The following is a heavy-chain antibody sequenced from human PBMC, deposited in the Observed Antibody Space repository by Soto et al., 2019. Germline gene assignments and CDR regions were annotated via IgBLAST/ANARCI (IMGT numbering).Heavy chain of an antibody. J-gene: IGHJ4*02. D-gene: IGHD5-12*01. CDR2: ISAYNGDV. V-gene: IGHV1-18*01. CDR1: GYTFTSYG. Sequence: QVQLVQSGAEVKKPGASVKVSCKASGYTFTSYGVSWVRQAPGQGLEWVAWISAYNGDVNFAQSVQGRVTMTADTSTSTGYIELRSLRSDDKAVYYGARADIVATRTLDYWGQGTLVTVSS. CDR3: ARADIVATRTLDY.